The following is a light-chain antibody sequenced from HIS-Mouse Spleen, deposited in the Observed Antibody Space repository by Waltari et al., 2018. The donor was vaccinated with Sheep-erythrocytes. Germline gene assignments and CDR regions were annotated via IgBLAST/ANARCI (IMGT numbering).Light chain of an antibody. CDR2: DVS. CDR3: SSYTSSSTWV. V-gene: IGLV2-14*03. Sequence: QSALTQPASVSGSPGQSITLSCPGTSGAVRGVNYLPWYQHHPGKAPKLMIYDVSNRPSGVSNRFSGSKSGNTASLTISGLQAEDEADYYCSSYTSSSTWVFGGGTKLTVL. CDR1: SGAVRGVNY. J-gene: IGLJ3*02.